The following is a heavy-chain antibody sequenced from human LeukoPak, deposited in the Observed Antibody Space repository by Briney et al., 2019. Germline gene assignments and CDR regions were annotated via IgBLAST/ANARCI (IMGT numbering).Heavy chain of an antibody. CDR1: GFTFDDYP. CDR2: ISGDGGTA. CDR3: AKDYY. V-gene: IGHV3-43*02. Sequence: GGSLRLPCAASGFTFDDYPMHWVRQVPGKGLEWIALISGDGGTAYYADSFKGRFTISRDSSKNSLFLRMNSLRTEDTALYYCAKDYYWGQGTLVTVSS. J-gene: IGHJ4*02.